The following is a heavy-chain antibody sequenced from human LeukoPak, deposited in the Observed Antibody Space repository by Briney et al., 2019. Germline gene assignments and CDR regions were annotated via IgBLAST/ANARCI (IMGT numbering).Heavy chain of an antibody. CDR1: GFTFSSYA. D-gene: IGHD3-22*01. J-gene: IGHJ4*02. CDR2: ISGSGGST. CDR3: ARDGYYYDSSGYYLRFDY. V-gene: IGHV3-23*01. Sequence: PGGSLRLSCAASGFTFSSYAMSWVRQAPGKGLEWVSAISGSGGSTYYADSVKGRFTISRDNSKNTLYLQMNSLRAEDTAVYYCARDGYYYDSSGYYLRFDYWGQGTLVTVSS.